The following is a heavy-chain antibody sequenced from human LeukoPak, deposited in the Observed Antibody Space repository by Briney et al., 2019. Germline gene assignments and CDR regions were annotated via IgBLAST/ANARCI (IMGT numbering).Heavy chain of an antibody. Sequence: GGSLRLSCAASGFTFSDYYMSWIRQAPGKGLEWVSYISSISTYTNYADSVKGRFTISRDNAKNSLYLQMNSLRVEDTAVFCCARARYGDYPFDYWGQGTLVTVSS. CDR2: ISSISTYT. D-gene: IGHD4-17*01. V-gene: IGHV3-11*06. CDR3: ARARYGDYPFDY. J-gene: IGHJ4*02. CDR1: GFTFSDYY.